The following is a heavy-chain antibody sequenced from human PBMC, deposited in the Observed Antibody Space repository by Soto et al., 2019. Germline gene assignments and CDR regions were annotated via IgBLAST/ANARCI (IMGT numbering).Heavy chain of an antibody. V-gene: IGHV4-38-2*01. D-gene: IGHD3-10*02. CDR3: ARAPRPYYFRSYAGMAV. CDR2: IHHSGST. Sequence: SETLSLTCAVSGYSISSGYYWGWIRQPPGKGLEWIGSIHHSGSTYYNPSLKSRVTISVDTSKNQYSLRLSSVTGAETAVYYCARAPRPYYFRSYAGMAVWGQGTTVTVSS. CDR1: GYSISSGYY. J-gene: IGHJ6*02.